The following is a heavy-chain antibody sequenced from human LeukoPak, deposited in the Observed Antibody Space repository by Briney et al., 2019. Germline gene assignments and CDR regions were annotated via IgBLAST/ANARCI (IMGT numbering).Heavy chain of an antibody. J-gene: IGHJ5*02. CDR2: ISYDGSNK. Sequence: GGSLRLSCAASGFTFSSYAMHWVRQAPGKGLEWVAVISYDGSNKYYADSVKGRFTISRDNSKNTLYLQMNSLRAEDTAVYYCARDLFEDCSSTSCPNWFDPWGQGTLVTVSS. D-gene: IGHD2-2*01. V-gene: IGHV3-30-3*01. CDR3: ARDLFEDCSSTSCPNWFDP. CDR1: GFTFSSYA.